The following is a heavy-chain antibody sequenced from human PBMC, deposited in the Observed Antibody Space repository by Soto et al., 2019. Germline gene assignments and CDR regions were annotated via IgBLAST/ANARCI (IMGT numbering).Heavy chain of an antibody. Sequence: QVQLVQSGAEVKKPGSSVKVSCKASGGTFSSYTISWVRQAPGQGLEWMGRIIPILGIANYAQKFQGRVTITADKSTSTAYMELSSLRSEDTAVYYCARVLRAAAAGPFDYWGQGTLVTVSS. CDR1: GGTFSSYT. V-gene: IGHV1-69*02. CDR2: IIPILGIA. CDR3: ARVLRAAAAGPFDY. D-gene: IGHD6-13*01. J-gene: IGHJ4*02.